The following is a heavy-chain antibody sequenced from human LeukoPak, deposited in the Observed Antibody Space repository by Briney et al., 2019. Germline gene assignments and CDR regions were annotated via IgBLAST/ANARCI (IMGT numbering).Heavy chain of an antibody. Sequence: SETLSLTCTVSGYSISSGYYWGWIRQPPGKGLEWIGAISNSGKTYYKSSLQSRVTISMDTLKNDFSLRLTSATVADTAFYYCARAPGSGWSDWSQGTLVTVSS. V-gene: IGHV4-38-2*02. CDR2: ISNSGKT. D-gene: IGHD6-19*01. CDR3: ARAPGSGWSD. J-gene: IGHJ4*02. CDR1: GYSISSGYY.